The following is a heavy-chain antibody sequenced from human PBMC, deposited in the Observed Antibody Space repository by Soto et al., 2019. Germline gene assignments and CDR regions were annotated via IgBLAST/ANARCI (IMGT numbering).Heavy chain of an antibody. D-gene: IGHD6-19*01. CDR2: LSASGDTT. J-gene: IGHJ4*02. Sequence: EVQLLESGGDLVQPGGSLRLSCAVSGFTFSSFSMTWVRQAPGKGLEWVSTLSASGDTTHYADSVTGRFIISRDNSKNSLYLQMSSLRAEDTAIYYCAKDRSLYSTDLYADFWGQGTLVTVSP. V-gene: IGHV3-23*01. CDR3: AKDRSLYSTDLYADF. CDR1: GFTFSSFS.